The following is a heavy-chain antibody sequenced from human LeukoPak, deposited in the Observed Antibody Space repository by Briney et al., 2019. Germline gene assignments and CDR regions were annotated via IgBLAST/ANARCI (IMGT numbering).Heavy chain of an antibody. J-gene: IGHJ4*02. D-gene: IGHD1-26*01. CDR2: FKSKADGGTA. CDR3: ITEGSYYGDIYFAY. Sequence: EGSLRLSCAASGFTFSNYGMHWVRQAPGKGLEWVGRFKSKADGGTADYAAPVKGRFTVLRDDSKNTLYLQMNSLKIEDTAVYYCITEGSYYGDIYFAYWGQGTLVTVSS. CDR1: GFTFSNYG. V-gene: IGHV3-15*01.